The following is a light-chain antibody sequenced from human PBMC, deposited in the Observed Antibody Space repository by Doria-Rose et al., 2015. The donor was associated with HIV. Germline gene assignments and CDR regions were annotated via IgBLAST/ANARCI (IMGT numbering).Light chain of an antibody. CDR2: DVS. CDR3: SSYTSNNTPVV. V-gene: IGLV2-14*01. J-gene: IGLJ2*01. CDR1: SSDVGGYNY. Sequence: QSALTQPASVSGSPGQSITISCTGTSSDVGGYNYVSWYQQHPGKAPKLMIYDVSKRPSGVSNRFSGSKSGNTASLTISGLQAEDEADYYCSSYTSNNTPVVFGRGTKLTVL.